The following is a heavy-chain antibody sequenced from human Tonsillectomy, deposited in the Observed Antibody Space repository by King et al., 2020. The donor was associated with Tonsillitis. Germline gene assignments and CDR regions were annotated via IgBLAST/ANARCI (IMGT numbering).Heavy chain of an antibody. CDR1: GFTFSNYG. J-gene: IGHJ2*01. D-gene: IGHD3-10*01. V-gene: IGHV3-30*18. Sequence: VQLVESGGGVVQPGRSLRLSCATSGFTFSNYGMHWVRQAPGKGLEWVALIAYDASYENYADSVKGRFAISRDNSKNTLYLEMNSLRVEDTAVYYCEKDVIGLSDWYFDLWGRGTLVTVSS. CDR3: EKDVIGLSDWYFDL. CDR2: IAYDASYE.